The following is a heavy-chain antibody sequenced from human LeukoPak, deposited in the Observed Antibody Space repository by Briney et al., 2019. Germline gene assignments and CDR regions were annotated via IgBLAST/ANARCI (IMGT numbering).Heavy chain of an antibody. J-gene: IGHJ6*03. CDR1: GGSISSYY. Sequence: SETLSLTCTVSGGSISSYYWSWTRQPPGKGLEWIGYIYYSGSTNYNPSLKSRVTISVDTSKNQFSLKLSSVTAADTAVYYCARVRAAAGIYYYYYMDVWGKGTTVTVSS. D-gene: IGHD6-13*01. CDR3: ARVRAAAGIYYYYYMDV. CDR2: IYYSGST. V-gene: IGHV4-59*01.